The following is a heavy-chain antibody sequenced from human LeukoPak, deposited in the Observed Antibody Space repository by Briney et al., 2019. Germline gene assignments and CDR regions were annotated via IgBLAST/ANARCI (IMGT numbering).Heavy chain of an antibody. J-gene: IGHJ6*03. CDR2: ISGDGGST. D-gene: IGHD3-3*01. CDR3: AKTYYDFWSGYRFYYYYYMDV. V-gene: IGHV3-43*02. CDR1: GFTFDDYA. Sequence: PGGSLRLSCAASGFTFDDYAMHWVRQAPGKGLEWVSLISGDGGSTYYADSVKGRFTISRDNSKNSLYLQMNSLRTEDTALYYCAKTYYDFWSGYRFYYYYYMDVWGKGTTVTVSS.